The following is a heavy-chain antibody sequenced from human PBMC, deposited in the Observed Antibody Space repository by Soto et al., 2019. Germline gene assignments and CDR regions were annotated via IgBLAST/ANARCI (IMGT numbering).Heavy chain of an antibody. D-gene: IGHD3-16*02. CDR3: ARQYYDYIWGSYPFDY. V-gene: IGHV4-39*01. Sequence: TLSLTCTVSGGSISSSSYYWGWIRQPPGKGLEWIGSIYYSGSTYYNPSLKSRVTISVDTSKNQFSLKLSSVTAADTAVYYCARQYYDYIWGSYPFDYWGQGTLVTVSS. CDR2: IYYSGST. J-gene: IGHJ4*02. CDR1: GGSISSSSYY.